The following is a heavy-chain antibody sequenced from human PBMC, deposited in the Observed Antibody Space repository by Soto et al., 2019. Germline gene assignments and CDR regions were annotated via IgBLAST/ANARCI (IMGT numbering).Heavy chain of an antibody. Sequence: EVQLLESGGGLVQPGGSLRLSCAASGFTFSSYAMTWVRQAPGEGLEWVSAISGSGTNTNYADSVKCRFTISRDKSKNTLYLQMNSLRAEDTAVYYCAKGYSIYYYYGMDVWGLGTTVTVSS. CDR2: ISGSGTNT. CDR1: GFTFSSYA. V-gene: IGHV3-23*01. D-gene: IGHD4-4*01. CDR3: AKGYSIYYYYGMDV. J-gene: IGHJ6*02.